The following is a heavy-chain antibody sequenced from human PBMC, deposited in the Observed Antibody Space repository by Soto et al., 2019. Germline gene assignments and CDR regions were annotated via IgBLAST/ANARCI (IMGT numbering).Heavy chain of an antibody. CDR3: ATAKGVLAAIPYYYYGMDV. J-gene: IGHJ6*02. V-gene: IGHV1-2*04. CDR1: GYTFTGYY. CDR2: INPNSGGK. D-gene: IGHD2-2*01. Sequence: ASVKVSCKASGYTFTGYYMHWVRQAPGQGLEWMGWINPNSGGKNYAQKFQGWVTMTRNTSISPAYMELSRLRSDDTAVYYCATAKGVLAAIPYYYYGMDVWGQGTTVTVSS.